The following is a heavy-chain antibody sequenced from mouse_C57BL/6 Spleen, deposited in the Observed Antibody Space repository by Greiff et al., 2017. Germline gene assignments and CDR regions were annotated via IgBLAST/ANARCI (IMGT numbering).Heavy chain of an antibody. J-gene: IGHJ4*01. V-gene: IGHV1-5*01. CDR3: TRYGSNYDYAMDY. D-gene: IGHD1-1*01. CDR1: GYTFTSYW. Sequence: VQLQQSGTVLARPGASVKMSCKTSGYTFTSYWMHWVKQRPGQGLEWIGAIYPGNSDTSYNQKFKGKAKLTAVTSASTAYMELSSLTNEDSAVYYCTRYGSNYDYAMDYWGQGTSVTVSS. CDR2: IYPGNSDT.